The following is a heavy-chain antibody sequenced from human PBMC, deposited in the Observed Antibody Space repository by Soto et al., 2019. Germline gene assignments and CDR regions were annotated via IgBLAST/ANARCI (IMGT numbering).Heavy chain of an antibody. J-gene: IGHJ4*02. CDR2: INSDGSRT. Sequence: EVHLEESGGGLVQPGGSLRLSCAASGFTISHYWMHWVRQAPGKGLVWVSRINSDGSRTNYADSVKGRFTISRDTAKNTLYLQMNSLRAEDTAVYYCARDFWGVGDYWGQGTLVTVSS. V-gene: IGHV3-74*01. CDR1: GFTISHYW. CDR3: ARDFWGVGDY. D-gene: IGHD3-10*01.